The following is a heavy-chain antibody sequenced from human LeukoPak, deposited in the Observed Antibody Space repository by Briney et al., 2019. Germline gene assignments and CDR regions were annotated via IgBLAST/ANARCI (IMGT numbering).Heavy chain of an antibody. D-gene: IGHD3-9*01. V-gene: IGHV6-1*01. CDR2: TYYRSRWYK. CDR1: GDSVSNNSAS. CDR3: ARWLTT. J-gene: IGHJ5*02. Sequence: HSQTLSLTCVISGDSVSNNSASWNWIRQSPSRGLEWLGRTYYRSRWYKDYAVSVKSRITINPDTSKNQFSLQLNSVTPEDTAVYYCARWLTTWGQGTLVTVSS.